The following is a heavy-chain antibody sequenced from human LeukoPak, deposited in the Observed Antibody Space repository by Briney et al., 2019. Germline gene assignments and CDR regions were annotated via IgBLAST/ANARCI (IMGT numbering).Heavy chain of an antibody. Sequence: SETLSLTCTVSGGSISSSSYYWGWIRQPPGKGLEWIGSIYYSGSTYYNPSLKSRVTISVDTSKNQFSLKLSSVTAADTAVYYCARANTRLYYSSSPYFDYWGQGTLVTVSS. CDR2: IYYSGST. D-gene: IGHD6-6*01. CDR3: ARANTRLYYSSSPYFDY. V-gene: IGHV4-39*07. J-gene: IGHJ4*02. CDR1: GGSISSSSYY.